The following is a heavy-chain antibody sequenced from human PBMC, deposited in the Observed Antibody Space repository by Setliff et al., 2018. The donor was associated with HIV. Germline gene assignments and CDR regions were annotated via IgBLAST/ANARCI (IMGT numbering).Heavy chain of an antibody. CDR1: RGSISSTTYF. CDR2: IFYTGST. V-gene: IGHV4-39*07. J-gene: IGHJ6*02. D-gene: IGHD3-22*01. Sequence: SETLSLTCTVSRGSISSTTYFWGWIRQPPGKGLEWIGNIFYTGSTYYNPSLKSRVTISLDTSNRQFSLKLSSVTAADTAVYYCARADDYYDSSGYYHYYYYGMDVWGQGTTVTVSS. CDR3: ARADDYYDSSGYYHYYYYGMDV.